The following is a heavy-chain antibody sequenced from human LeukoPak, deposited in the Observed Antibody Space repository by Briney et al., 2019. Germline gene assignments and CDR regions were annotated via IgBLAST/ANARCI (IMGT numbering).Heavy chain of an antibody. J-gene: IGHJ4*02. Sequence: PGGSLRLSCAASGFTVRSSYMSWVRQAPGKGLEWVSVIYSDGSTYYADSVKGRFTISRDNSKNMLYLQMNSLRAEDTAVYYCARDKFAGAWLQGFDYWGQGTLITVSS. D-gene: IGHD5-24*01. CDR2: IYSDGST. V-gene: IGHV3-53*01. CDR3: ARDKFAGAWLQGFDY. CDR1: GFTVRSSY.